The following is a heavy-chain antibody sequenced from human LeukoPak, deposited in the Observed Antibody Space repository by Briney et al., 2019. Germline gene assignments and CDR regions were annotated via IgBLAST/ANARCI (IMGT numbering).Heavy chain of an antibody. CDR1: GGSISSSRYS. Sequence: SETLSLTCTVSGGSISSSRYSWGWIRQPPGKGLEWIGTIYDSGSTYYNPSLKSRVTISVDTSKNQFSLRLSSVTAADTAVYYCARVGFGGYSYGYVDFWGQGTLVTASS. D-gene: IGHD5-18*01. CDR3: ARVGFGGYSYGYVDF. J-gene: IGHJ4*02. V-gene: IGHV4-39*01. CDR2: IYDSGST.